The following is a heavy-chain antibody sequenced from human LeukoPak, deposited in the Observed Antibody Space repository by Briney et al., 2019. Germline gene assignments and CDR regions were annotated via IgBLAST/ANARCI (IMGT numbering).Heavy chain of an antibody. Sequence: GGSLRLSCAASGFTVSSNYMSWVRQAPGKGLEWVSVIYSGGSTYYADSVKGRFTISRDNSKNTLYLQMNSLRAEDTAVYYCARDSGYSSSWAFDYWGQGTLVTVSS. CDR1: GFTVSSNY. V-gene: IGHV3-66*01. D-gene: IGHD6-13*01. CDR3: ARDSGYSSSWAFDY. J-gene: IGHJ4*02. CDR2: IYSGGST.